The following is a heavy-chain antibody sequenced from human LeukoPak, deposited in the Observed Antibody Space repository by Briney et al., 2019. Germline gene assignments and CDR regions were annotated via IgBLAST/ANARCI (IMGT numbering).Heavy chain of an antibody. J-gene: IGHJ4*02. Sequence: ASVTVSCKASGGTFSSYAISWVRQAPGQGLEWMGGIIPIFGTANYAQKFQGRVTITADESTSTAYMELSSLRSEDTAVYYCARGRRDSSGGSCYFDYWGQGTLVTVSS. CDR1: GGTFSSYA. CDR3: ARGRRDSSGGSCYFDY. V-gene: IGHV1-69*13. CDR2: IIPIFGTA. D-gene: IGHD2-15*01.